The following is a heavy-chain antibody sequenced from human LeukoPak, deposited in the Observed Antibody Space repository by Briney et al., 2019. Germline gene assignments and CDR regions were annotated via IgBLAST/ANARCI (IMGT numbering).Heavy chain of an antibody. D-gene: IGHD6-13*01. CDR3: AKHRGSSWYDAFDV. CDR2: FSGTGSST. Sequence: GGSLRLSCAASGFTFTSYAMIWVRQAPGKGLEWVSAFSGTGSSTYYADSVKGRFTISRDNSKNTLYLQMNSLRAEDTAVYYCAKHRGSSWYDAFDVCGQGTMVTVSS. V-gene: IGHV3-23*01. J-gene: IGHJ3*01. CDR1: GFTFTSYA.